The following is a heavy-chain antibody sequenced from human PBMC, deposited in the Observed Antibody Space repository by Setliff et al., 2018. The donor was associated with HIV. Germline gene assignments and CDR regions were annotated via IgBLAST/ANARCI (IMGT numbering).Heavy chain of an antibody. V-gene: IGHV3-30*04. J-gene: IGHJ6*03. Sequence: GGSLRLSCAASGFTFSRYGMHWVRQAPGKGLEWVAFISYDGSKKYDADFVKGRFTISRDNDRNSLYLQMNGLSAEDTAVYYCARGPTTVTNYYYYYMDVWGKGTTVTVS. CDR2: ISYDGSKK. CDR3: ARGPTTVTNYYYYYMDV. CDR1: GFTFSRYG. D-gene: IGHD4-17*01.